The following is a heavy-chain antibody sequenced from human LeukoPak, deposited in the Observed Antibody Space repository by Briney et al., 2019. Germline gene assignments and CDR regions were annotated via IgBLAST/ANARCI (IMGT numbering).Heavy chain of an antibody. CDR2: RGSDGTP. D-gene: IGHD1-26*01. V-gene: IGHV3-23*01. CDR1: GFAFSNFA. Sequence: PGGSLRLSCAASGFAFSNFAVSWVRQAPGKGLEWVSARGSDGTPYYTDSLKGRFTISGDNSKNTVYLQLSSLRLEDTAVYYCASRTWVGAGYYAFDIWGQGTMVTVSS. J-gene: IGHJ3*02. CDR3: ASRTWVGAGYYAFDI.